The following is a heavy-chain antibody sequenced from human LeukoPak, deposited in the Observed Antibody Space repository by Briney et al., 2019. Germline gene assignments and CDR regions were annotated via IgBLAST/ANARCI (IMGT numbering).Heavy chain of an antibody. J-gene: IGHJ4*02. CDR3: AKDRDYTAMATGYFDY. CDR1: GFTFSSSA. D-gene: IGHD5-18*01. Sequence: GGSLRLSCAASGFTFSSSAMSWVRQAPGEGLAWVSSITDSGDGEYYADSVKGRFTISRDDSKNTLYLQMNNLRAEDTAVYYCAKDRDYTAMATGYFDYWGQGTLVTVSS. CDR2: ITDSGDGE. V-gene: IGHV3-23*01.